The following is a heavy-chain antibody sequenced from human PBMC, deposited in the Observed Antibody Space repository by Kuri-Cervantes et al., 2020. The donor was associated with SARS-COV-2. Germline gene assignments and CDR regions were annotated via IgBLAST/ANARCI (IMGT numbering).Heavy chain of an antibody. V-gene: IGHV1-69*06. D-gene: IGHD5-24*01. CDR3: ARDRVGRENALDV. Sequence: SVKVSCKAIGDTVSSYSISWVRQAPGQGLEWMGGIIPLFGTTGSAQTFRGRITITADKSTNTAYMELRSLTSEDTAMYFCARDRVGRENALDVWGLGTMVTVSS. J-gene: IGHJ3*01. CDR1: GDTVSSYS. CDR2: IIPLFGTT.